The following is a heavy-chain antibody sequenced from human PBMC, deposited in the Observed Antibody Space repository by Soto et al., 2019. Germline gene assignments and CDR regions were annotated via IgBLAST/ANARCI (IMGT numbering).Heavy chain of an antibody. D-gene: IGHD6-19*01. Sequence: GGTSWSWIRQPPGKGLEWLGYISHTGNTYYNTSLKSRVTISADRSQNHLSLDLSSVTAADTAVYYCARGISVAGTTPYYDYWGQGILVAVSS. CDR1: GGTS. V-gene: IGHV4-30-2*01. CDR2: ISHTGNT. CDR3: ARGISVAGTTPYYDY. J-gene: IGHJ4*02.